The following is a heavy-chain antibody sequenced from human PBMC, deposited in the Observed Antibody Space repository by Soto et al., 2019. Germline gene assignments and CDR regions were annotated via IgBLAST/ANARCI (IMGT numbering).Heavy chain of an antibody. CDR2: IDPSDSYT. CDR3: ARVDSSSSPYFDY. CDR1: GYSFTSYW. D-gene: IGHD6-6*01. Sequence: VESLKISCNGSGYSFTSYWISWVRQMPGKGLEWMGRIDPSDSYTNYSPSFQGHVTISADKSISTAYLQWSSLKASDTAMYYCARVDSSSSPYFDYWGQGTLVTVSS. J-gene: IGHJ4*02. V-gene: IGHV5-10-1*01.